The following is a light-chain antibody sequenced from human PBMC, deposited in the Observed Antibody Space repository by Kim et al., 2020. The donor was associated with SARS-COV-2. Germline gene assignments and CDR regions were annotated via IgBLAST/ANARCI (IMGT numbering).Light chain of an antibody. V-gene: IGLV1-47*01. CDR2: RNN. CDR1: NSNIGTNY. Sequence: GRRFTISFSGSNSNIGTNYVYWYQQLPVTAPKLLIYRNNQRPSGVPDRFSGSKSGTSASLAISGLRSEDEADYYCASWDDSLRGVVFGGGTKVTVL. CDR3: ASWDDSLRGVV. J-gene: IGLJ3*02.